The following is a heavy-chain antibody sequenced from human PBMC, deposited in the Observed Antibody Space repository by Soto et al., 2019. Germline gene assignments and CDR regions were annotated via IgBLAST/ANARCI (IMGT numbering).Heavy chain of an antibody. CDR3: VRGSSPGIRWPPYF. D-gene: IGHD6-6*01. V-gene: IGHV1-46*01. J-gene: IGHJ4*02. CDR2: ISPSDVTT. Sequence: QVQLVQSGAEVKKPGASVKVSCKASGYTFTSYDMHWVRQAPGQGLEWMGIISPSDVTTTYAQKFQGRVTMTRDTSTSTVYMELSSLISEDTAVYYCVRGSSPGIRWPPYFWGQGTLVTVSS. CDR1: GYTFTSYD.